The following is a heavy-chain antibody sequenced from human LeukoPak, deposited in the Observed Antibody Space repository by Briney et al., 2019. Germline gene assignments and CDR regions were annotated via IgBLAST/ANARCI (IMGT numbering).Heavy chain of an antibody. CDR1: GFTFSSYE. Sequence: GGSLRLSCAASGFTFSSYEMNWVRQAPGKGLEWVSYISSSGSTIYHADSVKGRFTISRDNAKNSLYLQMNSLRAEDTAVYYCASEASNYYGSGSYYNFDYWGQGTLVTVSS. CDR3: ASEASNYYGSGSYYNFDY. D-gene: IGHD3-10*01. V-gene: IGHV3-48*03. J-gene: IGHJ4*02. CDR2: ISSSGSTI.